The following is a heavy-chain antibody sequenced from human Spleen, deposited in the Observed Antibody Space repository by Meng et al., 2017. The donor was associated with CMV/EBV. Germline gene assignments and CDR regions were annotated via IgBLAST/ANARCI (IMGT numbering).Heavy chain of an antibody. CDR2: IYYSGST. CDR1: GGSISSSSYY. J-gene: IGHJ4*02. V-gene: IGHV4-39*01. Sequence: SETLSLTCTVSGGSISSSSYYWGWIRQPPGKGLEWIGSIYYSGSTYYNPSLKSRVTISVDTSKNQFFLKLSSVTAADTAVYYCAYDSSGYKYYFDYWGQGTLVTVSS. CDR3: AYDSSGYKYYFDY. D-gene: IGHD3-22*01.